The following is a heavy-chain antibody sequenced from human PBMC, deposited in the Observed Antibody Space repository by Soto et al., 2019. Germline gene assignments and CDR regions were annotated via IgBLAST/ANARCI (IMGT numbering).Heavy chain of an antibody. J-gene: IGHJ4*02. CDR1: GGSFSGYY. CDR3: ARGMATDDDY. D-gene: IGHD1-1*01. Sequence: SETLSLTCAVYGGSFSGYYWSWIRQPPGKGLEWIGEINHSGSTNYNPSLKSRVTISVDTSKNQFSLKLSSVTAADTAVYYCARGMATDDDYWGQGTLVTVSS. CDR2: INHSGST. V-gene: IGHV4-34*01.